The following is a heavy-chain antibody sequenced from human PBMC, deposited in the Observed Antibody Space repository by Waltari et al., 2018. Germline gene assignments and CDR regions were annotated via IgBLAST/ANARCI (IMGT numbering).Heavy chain of an antibody. CDR2: ILRSGKT. Sequence: HVKLQESGPGLATPSGPMYLTCDVSGDSASGASTNWWSWVRQSPGKGLEGIGQILRSGKTNYHPSFASRVTMSLDTSSDSFSLRMTSATAADTAVYYCARDRGRGLYLDSWGQGILVTVSP. CDR1: GDSASGASTNW. CDR3: ARDRGRGLYLDS. V-gene: IGHV4-4*02. D-gene: IGHD2-15*01. J-gene: IGHJ4*02.